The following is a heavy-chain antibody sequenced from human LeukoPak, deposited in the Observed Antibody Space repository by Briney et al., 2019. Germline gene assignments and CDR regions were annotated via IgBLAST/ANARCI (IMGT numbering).Heavy chain of an antibody. V-gene: IGHV3-20*04. CDR1: GFTFDDYG. Sequence: PGGSLRLSCAASGFTFDDYGMSWVRQAPGKRLEWVSGINWNGGSTGYADSVKGRFTISRDNAKNSLYLQMNSLRAEDTALYYCARDNHYDSSRWLDPWGQGTLVTVSS. CDR3: ARDNHYDSSRWLDP. J-gene: IGHJ5*02. D-gene: IGHD3-22*01. CDR2: INWNGGST.